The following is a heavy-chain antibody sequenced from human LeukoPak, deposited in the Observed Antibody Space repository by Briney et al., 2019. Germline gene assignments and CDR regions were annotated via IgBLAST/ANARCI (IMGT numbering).Heavy chain of an antibody. V-gene: IGHV3-23*01. CDR2: ISGSGGST. J-gene: IGHJ4*02. Sequence: GGSLRLSCAASGFTFSSYAMSWVRQAPGKGLEWVSAISGSGGSTYYADSVKGRFTISRDNSKNTLYLQMNSLRAEDTAVYYCAKDPYYYDSSGVWDYWGQGTLVTVSS. CDR1: GFTFSSYA. D-gene: IGHD3-22*01. CDR3: AKDPYYYDSSGVWDY.